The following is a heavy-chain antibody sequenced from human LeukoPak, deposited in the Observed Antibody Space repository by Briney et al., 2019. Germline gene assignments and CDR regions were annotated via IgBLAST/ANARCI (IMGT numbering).Heavy chain of an antibody. J-gene: IGHJ5*02. CDR3: AKEPALTYGSGIP. CDR2: ISYDGSNK. D-gene: IGHD3-10*01. CDR1: GFTFSSYA. Sequence: GGSLRLSCAASGFTFSSYAMHWVRQAPGKGLEWVAVISYDGSNKYYADSVKGRFTISRDNSKNTLYLQMNSLRAEDTAVYYCAKEPALTYGSGIPWGQGTLVTVSS. V-gene: IGHV3-30-3*01.